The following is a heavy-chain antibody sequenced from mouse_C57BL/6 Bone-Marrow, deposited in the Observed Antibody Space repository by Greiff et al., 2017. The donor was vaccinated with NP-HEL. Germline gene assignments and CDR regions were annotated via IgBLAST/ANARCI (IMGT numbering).Heavy chain of an antibody. CDR1: GFNIKDYY. Sequence: VQLQQSGAELVKPGASVKLSCTASGFNIKDYYMHWVKQRTEQGLEGIGRIDPEDGENKYAPKFPGKGTITADTSSNTAYLQLSSLTSEYTAVYYCARGTGTCFAYWGQGTLVTVSA. J-gene: IGHJ3*01. V-gene: IGHV14-2*01. CDR2: IDPEDGEN. D-gene: IGHD4-1*01. CDR3: ARGTGTCFAY.